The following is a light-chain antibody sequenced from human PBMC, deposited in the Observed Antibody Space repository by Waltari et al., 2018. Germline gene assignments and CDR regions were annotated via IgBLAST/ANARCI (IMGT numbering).Light chain of an antibody. CDR3: QQYGSSRT. CDR2: GAS. V-gene: IGKV3-20*01. Sequence: EIVLTQSPGTLSLSPGERATLSCRASQSVSSSYLSWYQQKPGQAPRLLIYGASSRATGIPDRCSGRGSGTDFTLTISRLEPEDFAVYYCQQYGSSRTFGQGTKLEIK. CDR1: QSVSSSY. J-gene: IGKJ2*01.